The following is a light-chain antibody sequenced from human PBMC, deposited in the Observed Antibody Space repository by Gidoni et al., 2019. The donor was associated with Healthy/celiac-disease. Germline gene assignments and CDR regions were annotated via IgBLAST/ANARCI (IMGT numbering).Light chain of an antibody. CDR2: AAS. J-gene: IGKJ3*01. CDR1: QSISSW. V-gene: IGKV1-39*01. CDR3: QQSYSSPRT. Sequence: DIQMTHAPSSLSASVGDRVTITCRASQSISSWLNWYQQKPGKAPKLLIYAASSLQSGVPSRFSGSGSGTDFTLTISSLQPEDFATYYCQQSYSSPRTFGPGTKVDIK.